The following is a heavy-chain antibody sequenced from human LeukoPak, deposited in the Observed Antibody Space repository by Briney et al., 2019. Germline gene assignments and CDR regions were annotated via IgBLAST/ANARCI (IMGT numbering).Heavy chain of an antibody. CDR3: ARAFKVLWSGEPKNPNWFDP. CDR2: MNPNSGNT. J-gene: IGHJ5*02. V-gene: IGHV1-8*01. Sequence: ASVKVSCKASGYTFTSYDINWVRQATGQGLEWMGWMNPNSGNTGYAQKFQGRVTMTRNTSISTAYMELSSLRSEDTAVYYCARAFKVLWSGEPKNPNWFDPWGQGTLVTVSS. D-gene: IGHD3-10*01. CDR1: GYTFTSYD.